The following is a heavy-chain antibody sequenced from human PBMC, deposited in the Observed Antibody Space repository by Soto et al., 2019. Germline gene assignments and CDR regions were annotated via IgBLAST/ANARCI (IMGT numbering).Heavy chain of an antibody. V-gene: IGHV3-74*01. Sequence: GGSLRLSCTASGFTFSNYWMHWVRQGPGKGLVWVSRIKNDGSITSYADSVEGRFTISRDNAKNTLYLQMNSLRAEGTAVYYCTRDRNYYYMDVWGKGTTVTVSS. CDR3: TRDRNYYYMDV. J-gene: IGHJ6*03. CDR1: GFTFSNYW. CDR2: IKNDGSIT.